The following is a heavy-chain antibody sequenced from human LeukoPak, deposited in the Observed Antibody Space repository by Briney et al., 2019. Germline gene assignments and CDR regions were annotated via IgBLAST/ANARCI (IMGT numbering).Heavy chain of an antibody. CDR3: AKASVTMIARGNAFDI. CDR1: GFTCDDYA. Sequence: PGGSLRLSCAASGFTCDDYAMHWVRQAPGKGLEWVSGISWNSGSIGYADSVKGRFTISRDNAKNSLYLQMNSLRAEDMALYYCAKASVTMIARGNAFDIWGQGTMVTVSS. D-gene: IGHD3-22*01. V-gene: IGHV3-9*03. J-gene: IGHJ3*02. CDR2: ISWNSGSI.